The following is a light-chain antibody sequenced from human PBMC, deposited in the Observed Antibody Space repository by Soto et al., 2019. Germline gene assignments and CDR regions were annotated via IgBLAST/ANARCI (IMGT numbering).Light chain of an antibody. Sequence: AIRLTQTPSSLSASPGDRVTITCLASQSICSYLAWYQQKPGKAPKLLIYAASTLQSGVPSRFSGSGSGTDFTLTISCLQSEDFATYYCQQYNSLPFTFGGGTKVDIK. CDR2: AAS. J-gene: IGKJ4*01. CDR1: QSICSY. CDR3: QQYNSLPFT. V-gene: IGKV1-8*01.